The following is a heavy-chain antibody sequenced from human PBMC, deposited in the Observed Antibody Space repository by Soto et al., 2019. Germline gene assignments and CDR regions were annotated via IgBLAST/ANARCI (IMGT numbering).Heavy chain of an antibody. Sequence: EVQLVESGGGLVQPEGSLRLSCAASGFSLSDYWMLWVRQAPGEGLVWLSRITRDGSSTNYADSVKGRFTISRDNAKNTLYLQVNSLRGEDTAVYYCARGANGYYYFDYWGQGTLVTVSS. J-gene: IGHJ4*02. CDR2: ITRDGSST. D-gene: IGHD5-18*01. V-gene: IGHV3-74*01. CDR3: ARGANGYYYFDY. CDR1: GFSLSDYW.